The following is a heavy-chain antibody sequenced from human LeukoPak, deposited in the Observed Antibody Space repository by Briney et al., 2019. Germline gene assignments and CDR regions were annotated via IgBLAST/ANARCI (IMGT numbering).Heavy chain of an antibody. J-gene: IGHJ6*03. Sequence: GGSLRLSCAASGFTFSSYGMSWVRQAPGKGLEWVSAISGSGGSTYYADSVKGRFTISRDNSKNTLYLQMNSLRAEDTAVYYCAKGVSGYQGGLYYYYMDVWGKGTTVTISS. CDR3: AKGVSGYQGGLYYYYMDV. D-gene: IGHD3-22*01. CDR1: GFTFSSYG. CDR2: ISGSGGST. V-gene: IGHV3-23*01.